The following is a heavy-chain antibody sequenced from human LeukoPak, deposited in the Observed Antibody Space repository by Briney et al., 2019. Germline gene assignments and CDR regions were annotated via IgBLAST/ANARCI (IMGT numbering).Heavy chain of an antibody. CDR3: ARDPDVGHH. Sequence: GGSLRLSCAASGFTFSTYNMNWVRQAPGKGLEWVSSISSSSNYIYYADSVKGRFTISRDNAKNSLYLQMNSLRAEDTDVYYCARDPDVGHHWGQGTLVTVSS. J-gene: IGHJ5*02. V-gene: IGHV3-21*01. CDR2: ISSSSNYI. D-gene: IGHD1-14*01. CDR1: GFTFSTYN.